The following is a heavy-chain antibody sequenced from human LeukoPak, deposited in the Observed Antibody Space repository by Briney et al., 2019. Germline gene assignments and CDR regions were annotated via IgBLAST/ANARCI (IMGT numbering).Heavy chain of an antibody. CDR1: GGTFCSYT. D-gene: IGHD3-16*01. J-gene: IGHJ5*02. CDR2: IIPILGIA. Sequence: ASVKVSCKASGGTFCSYTISWVRQAPGEGLEWMGRIIPILGIANYAQKFQGRVTITADKSTSTAYMELSSLRSEDTAVYYCTSSSYANNWFDPWGQGTLLTVSS. V-gene: IGHV1-69*02. CDR3: TSSSYANNWFDP.